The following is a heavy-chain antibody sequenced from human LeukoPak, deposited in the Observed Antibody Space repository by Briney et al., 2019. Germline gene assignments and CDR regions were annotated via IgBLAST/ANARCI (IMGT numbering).Heavy chain of an antibody. CDR3: ARSGGDGYYGHDAFDI. V-gene: IGHV4-61*02. J-gene: IGHJ3*02. CDR2: IYTSGST. D-gene: IGHD3-10*01. Sequence: SETLSLTCTVSGGSISSGSYYWSWIRQPAGKGLEWIGRIYTSGSTSYNPSLKSRVTISVDTSKNQFSLKLSSVTAADTAVYYCARSGGDGYYGHDAFDIWGQGTMVTVSS. CDR1: GGSISSGSYY.